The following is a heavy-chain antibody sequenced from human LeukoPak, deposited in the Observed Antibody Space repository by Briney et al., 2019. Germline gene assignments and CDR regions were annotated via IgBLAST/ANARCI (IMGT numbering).Heavy chain of an antibody. CDR3: ARLASDFSSALYTGGYYYMDV. D-gene: IGHD3-3*01. CDR1: GGSISRSRHY. V-gene: IGHV4-39*01. Sequence: SETLSLTCTVSGGSISRSRHYWGWIRQTPGKGLEWIGSISYSGSTQYNPSLKSQVTLFVDPSKSQFSLELTSVTAADTAVLYCARLASDFSSALYTGGYYYMDVWGKGTTVIVSS. CDR2: ISYSGST. J-gene: IGHJ6*03.